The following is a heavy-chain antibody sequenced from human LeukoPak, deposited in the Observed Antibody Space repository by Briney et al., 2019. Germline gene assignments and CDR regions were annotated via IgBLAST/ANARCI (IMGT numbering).Heavy chain of an antibody. J-gene: IGHJ6*03. CDR2: ISHSGST. D-gene: IGHD2-2*01. V-gene: IGHV4-34*01. CDR3: ARGTGVVVPAANPYYYYYYMDV. Sequence: PSETLSLTCAVYGGSFSGYYWSWIRQPPGKGLEWIGEISHSGSTNYNPSLKSRVTISVDTSKNQFSLKLSSVTAADTAVYYCARGTGVVVPAANPYYYYYYMDVWGKGTTVTVSS. CDR1: GGSFSGYY.